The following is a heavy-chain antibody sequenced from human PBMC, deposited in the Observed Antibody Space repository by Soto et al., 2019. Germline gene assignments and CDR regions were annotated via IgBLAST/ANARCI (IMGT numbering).Heavy chain of an antibody. V-gene: IGHV1-3*01. Sequence: GASVKVSCKASGYTFTSYAMHWVRQAPGQRLEWMGWINAGNGNTKYSQKFQGRVTITRDTSASTAYMELSGLRSEDTAVYYCARGLNGYLHYFDYWGQGTPVTAPQ. J-gene: IGHJ4*02. CDR2: INAGNGNT. CDR1: GYTFTSYA. D-gene: IGHD5-18*01. CDR3: ARGLNGYLHYFDY.